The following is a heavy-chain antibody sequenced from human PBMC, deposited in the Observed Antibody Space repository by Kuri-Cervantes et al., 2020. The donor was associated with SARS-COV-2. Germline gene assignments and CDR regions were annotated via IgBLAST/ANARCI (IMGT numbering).Heavy chain of an antibody. D-gene: IGHD3-10*01. CDR2: ISYDGSNK. Sequence: GGSLRLSCAASGFTFSSYAMHWVRQAPGKGLEWVAVISYDGSNKYYADSVKGRFTISRDNSKNTLYLQMNSLRAEDTAVYYCARVVRGVIIEGDYWGQGTLGTDSS. CDR1: GFTFSSYA. CDR3: ARVVRGVIIEGDY. J-gene: IGHJ4*02. V-gene: IGHV3-30-3*01.